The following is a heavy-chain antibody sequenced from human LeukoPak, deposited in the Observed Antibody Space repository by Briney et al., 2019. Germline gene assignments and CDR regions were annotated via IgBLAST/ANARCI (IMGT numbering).Heavy chain of an antibody. Sequence: ASVTVSCKASGYTFTNYGVVWVRQRPGGGLEWVGWISTYTGNTSYSHKFQDRVIMTRDISSKTTSMELRRLAADDTAVYYCARGPRGAVRGVSIRFAGLDVWGQGTTVTVS. V-gene: IGHV1-18*01. CDR3: ARGPRGAVRGVSIRFAGLDV. J-gene: IGHJ6*02. CDR1: GYTFTNYG. CDR2: ISTYTGNT. D-gene: IGHD3-10*01.